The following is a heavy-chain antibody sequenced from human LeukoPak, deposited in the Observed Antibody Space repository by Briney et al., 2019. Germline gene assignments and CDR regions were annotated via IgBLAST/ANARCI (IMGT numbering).Heavy chain of an antibody. CDR2: ISDDGSNK. J-gene: IGHJ4*02. D-gene: IGHD4-17*01. CDR3: AKDDPTVTTGFDY. Sequence: PGRSLRLSCAASGFTFSTYSMHWVRQAPGKGLEWVAVISDDGSNKYYEDSVKGRFTVSRDNSKNTLYLQMNSLRAEDTAVYYCAKDDPTVTTGFDYWGQGTLVTVSS. V-gene: IGHV3-30*18. CDR1: GFTFSTYS.